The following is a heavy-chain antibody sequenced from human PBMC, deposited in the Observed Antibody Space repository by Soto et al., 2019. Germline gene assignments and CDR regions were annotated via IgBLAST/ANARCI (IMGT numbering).Heavy chain of an antibody. Sequence: SETLSLTCAVSGGSISSRYWWSWVRQSPGKGLEWIGEIYHSGSANYNPSLKSRVTMSVDNSKNQFSLRLNSVTAADTAVYYCARYNAASGTYYFDYWGQGTLVTVSS. CDR2: IYHSGSA. V-gene: IGHV4-4*02. CDR3: ARYNAASGTYYFDY. CDR1: GGSISSRYW. J-gene: IGHJ4*02. D-gene: IGHD6-13*01.